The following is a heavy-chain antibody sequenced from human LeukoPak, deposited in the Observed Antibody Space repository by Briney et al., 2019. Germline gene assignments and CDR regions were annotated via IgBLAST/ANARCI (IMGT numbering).Heavy chain of an antibody. CDR1: GFTFSCCG. CDR2: IRNDGSEK. Sequence: GGSLRLSCAASGFTFSCCGMHWVRQAPGKGLEWVTFIRNDGSEKYYADSVKGRFTISRDNSKNTVYLQMNSLRAEDTAVYYCAKARRITMVRGVIAPLDYWGQGTLVTVSS. V-gene: IGHV3-30*02. J-gene: IGHJ4*02. CDR3: AKARRITMVRGVIAPLDY. D-gene: IGHD3-10*01.